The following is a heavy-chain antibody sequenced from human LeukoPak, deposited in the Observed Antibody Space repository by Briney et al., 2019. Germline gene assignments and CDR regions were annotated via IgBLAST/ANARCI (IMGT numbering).Heavy chain of an antibody. Sequence: SETLSLTCTVSGGSISSYYWSWIRQPAGKGLEWIGRIYISGSTNYNPSLKSRVTISVDTSKNQFSLKLYSVTAADTAVYYCARDSTVVTRSGFDYWGQGTLVTVSS. CDR1: GGSISSYY. J-gene: IGHJ4*02. CDR3: ARDSTVVTRSGFDY. D-gene: IGHD4-23*01. V-gene: IGHV4-4*07. CDR2: IYISGST.